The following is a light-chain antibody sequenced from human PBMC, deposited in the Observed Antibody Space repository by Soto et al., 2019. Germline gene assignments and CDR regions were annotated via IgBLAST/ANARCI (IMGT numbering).Light chain of an antibody. Sequence: QSVLTQPPSVSGAPGQRVTISCTGSSSNIGAGYDVQWYQQLPGTAPKLLIYGNSNRPSGVPDRFSGSKSGTSASLAITGLQAEDEADYYCQSYDSSLSGSVFGGGTTLTVL. CDR3: QSYDSSLSGSV. CDR1: SSNIGAGYD. V-gene: IGLV1-40*01. J-gene: IGLJ3*02. CDR2: GNS.